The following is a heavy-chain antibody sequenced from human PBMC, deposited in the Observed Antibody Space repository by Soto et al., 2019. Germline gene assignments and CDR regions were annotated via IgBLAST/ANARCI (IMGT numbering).Heavy chain of an antibody. CDR3: AKRACGGGSCYHYFDY. CDR1: GFTFGSYA. D-gene: IGHD2-15*01. V-gene: IGHV3-23*01. J-gene: IGHJ4*02. Sequence: EVQLLESGGGLVQPGGSLRLSCAASGFTFGSYAMSWVRQAPGKGLECVSAISGSGGTTYYADSVKGRFTISRDNSKNTLYLQMNSLRAEDTAVYYCAKRACGGGSCYHYFDYWGQGTLVTVSS. CDR2: ISGSGGTT.